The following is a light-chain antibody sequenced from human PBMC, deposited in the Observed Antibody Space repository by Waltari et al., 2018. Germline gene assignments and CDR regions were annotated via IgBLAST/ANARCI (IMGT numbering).Light chain of an antibody. J-gene: IGLJ3*02. CDR2: GDT. CDR3: AAWDDSLGGWL. Sequence: QSVLTQPPSASGTPGQRVTISCSGSSFNIGNNYVYWYQQFPGTAPKLLSYGDTQRPSGVPDRFSDSKSGTSASLAISGLQSDDEADYFCAAWDDSLGGWLFGGGTKLTVL. CDR1: SFNIGNNY. V-gene: IGLV1-47*01.